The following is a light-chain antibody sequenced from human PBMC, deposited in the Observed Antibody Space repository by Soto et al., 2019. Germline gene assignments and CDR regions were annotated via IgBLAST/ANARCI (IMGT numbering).Light chain of an antibody. CDR2: GVS. CDR3: QHYYSYPLT. Sequence: AIRMTQSPSSLSASTGDRVTITCRASQDISNYLAWYQQTPGEAPKLLIYGVSTLQSGVPSRFSGSGSGTDFTLTISYLQSEDFATFYCQHYYSYPLTFGQGTRL. V-gene: IGKV1-8*01. J-gene: IGKJ5*01. CDR1: QDISNY.